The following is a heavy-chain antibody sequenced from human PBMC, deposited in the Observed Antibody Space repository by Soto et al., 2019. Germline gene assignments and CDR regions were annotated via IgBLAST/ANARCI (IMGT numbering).Heavy chain of an antibody. J-gene: IGHJ6*02. D-gene: IGHD5-18*01. CDR3: ARSESYSYGRYYYYYYGMDV. CDR2: TYYRSKWYN. Sequence: PSQTLSLTCAISVDIVSSNSAAWNCIRQSPSRGLEWLGRTYYRSKWYNDYAVSVKSRITINPDTSKNQFSLQLNSVTPEDTAVYYCARSESYSYGRYYYYYYGMDVWGQGTTVTVSS. CDR1: VDIVSSNSAA. V-gene: IGHV6-1*01.